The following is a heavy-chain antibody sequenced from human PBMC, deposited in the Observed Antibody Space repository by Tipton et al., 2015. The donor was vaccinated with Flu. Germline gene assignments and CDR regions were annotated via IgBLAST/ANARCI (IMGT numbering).Heavy chain of an antibody. V-gene: IGHV3-23*01. J-gene: IGHJ4*02. CDR1: GFTFSSHA. Sequence: SLRLSCATSGFTFSSHAMSWARQAPGKGLEWISAISFSSGSIYYADSVRGRFTISRDNSKNTLYLQMDSLRAEDTAVYYCAGHFTSGLFASWGQGTPVTVSS. CDR3: AGHFTSGLFAS. CDR2: ISFSSGSI. D-gene: IGHD2-8*02.